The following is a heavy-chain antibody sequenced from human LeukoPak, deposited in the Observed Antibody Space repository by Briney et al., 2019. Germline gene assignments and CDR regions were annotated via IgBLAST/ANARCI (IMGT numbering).Heavy chain of an antibody. CDR2: IYSGGST. V-gene: IGHV3-53*01. Sequence: GGSLRLSCAAPGFTVSSNYMSWVRQAPGKGLEWVSVIYSGGSTYYADSVKGRFTISRDNSKSTLYLQMNSLRAEDTAVYYCAKRPSIIVGVSNWFDPWGQGTLVTVSS. J-gene: IGHJ5*02. CDR1: GFTVSSNY. CDR3: AKRPSIIVGVSNWFDP. D-gene: IGHD1-26*01.